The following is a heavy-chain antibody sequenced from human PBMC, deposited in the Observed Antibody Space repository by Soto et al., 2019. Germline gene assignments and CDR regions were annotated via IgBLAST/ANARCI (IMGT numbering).Heavy chain of an antibody. CDR1: GGSNSRHY. J-gene: IGHJ3*02. D-gene: IGHD2-21*02. CDR3: ARTVPDNDAFDI. CDR2: INYSGSS. Sequence: SETLSLTCTVTGGSNSRHYWSWIRQPPGEGLEWIGYINYSGSSNYNPSLQSRVTISVDTSKNQVSLKLASVTAADTAVYYCARTVPDNDAFDIWGQGTVVTVSS. V-gene: IGHV4-59*11.